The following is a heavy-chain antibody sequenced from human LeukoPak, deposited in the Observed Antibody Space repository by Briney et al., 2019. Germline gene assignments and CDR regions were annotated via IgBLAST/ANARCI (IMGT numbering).Heavy chain of an antibody. CDR2: ISAGGNSP. J-gene: IGHJ4*02. Sequence: GSLRLSCAASGFTFSSYAMIWVRQAPGKGLGWVSGISAGGNSPYYADSVKGRFTISRDNSKNTLYLEMNSLRAEDTAVYYCAKDTLIAVAGLYYFDYWGQGTLVTVSS. D-gene: IGHD6-19*01. CDR1: GFTFSSYA. V-gene: IGHV3-23*01. CDR3: AKDTLIAVAGLYYFDY.